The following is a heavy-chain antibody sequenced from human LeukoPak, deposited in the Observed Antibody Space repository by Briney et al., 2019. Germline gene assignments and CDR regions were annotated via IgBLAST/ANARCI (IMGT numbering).Heavy chain of an antibody. CDR3: ARDPNGGYVGAFDF. Sequence: GGSLRLSCVGSGFIFSNYALVWVRQAPGTGLEWVSAMHSAGPAFYADSVRGRFIMSRDSSKITLYLQMSSLRDKDSAIYYCARDPNGGYVGAFDFWGQGTMVTVSS. J-gene: IGHJ3*01. CDR2: MHSAGPA. CDR1: GFIFSNYA. V-gene: IGHV3-23*01. D-gene: IGHD5-12*01.